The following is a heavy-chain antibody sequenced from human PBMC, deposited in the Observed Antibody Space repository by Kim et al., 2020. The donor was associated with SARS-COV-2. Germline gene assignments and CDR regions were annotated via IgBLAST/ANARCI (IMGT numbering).Heavy chain of an antibody. D-gene: IGHD3-10*01. CDR3: ARGRITMVRGARYNWFDP. Sequence: KGRFTISRDNSKNTLYLQMNSLRAEDTAVYYCARGRITMVRGARYNWFDPWGQGTLVTVSS. V-gene: IGHV3-30*07. J-gene: IGHJ5*02.